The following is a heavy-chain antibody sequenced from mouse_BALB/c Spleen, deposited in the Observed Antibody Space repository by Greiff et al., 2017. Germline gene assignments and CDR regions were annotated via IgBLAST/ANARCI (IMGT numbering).Heavy chain of an antibody. Sequence: VQLQQSGAELVRPGSSVKISCKASGYAFSSYWMNWVKQRPGQGLEWIGQIYPGDGDTNYNGKFKGKATLTADKSSSTAYMQLSSLTSEDSAVYFCARWGDRGYYFDYWGQGTTLTVSS. J-gene: IGHJ2*01. CDR3: ARWGDRGYYFDY. CDR2: IYPGDGDT. CDR1: GYAFSSYW. V-gene: IGHV1-80*01. D-gene: IGHD3-1*01.